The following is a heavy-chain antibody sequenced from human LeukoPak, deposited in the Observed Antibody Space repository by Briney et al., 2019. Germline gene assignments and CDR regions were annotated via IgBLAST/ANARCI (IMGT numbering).Heavy chain of an antibody. CDR3: ARRCGGSCFYAFDI. CDR2: IYSGGST. V-gene: IGHV3-66*01. J-gene: IGHJ3*02. Sequence: GGSLRLSCAASGFTVSSNYMSWVRQALGKGLEWVSVIYSGGSTYYADSVKGRFTISRDNSKNTLYLQMNSLRAEDTAVYYCARRCGGSCFYAFDIWGQGTMVTVSS. CDR1: GFTVSSNY. D-gene: IGHD2-15*01.